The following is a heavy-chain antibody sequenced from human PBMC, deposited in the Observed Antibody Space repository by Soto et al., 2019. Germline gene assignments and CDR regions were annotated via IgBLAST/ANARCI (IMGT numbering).Heavy chain of an antibody. V-gene: IGHV1-69*01. J-gene: IGHJ4*02. CDR3: ARSEFYGSGSYPIDY. CDR2: IIPIFGTA. D-gene: IGHD3-10*01. Sequence: QVQLVQSGAEVKKPGSSVKVSCKASGGTFSSYAISWVRQAPGQGLEWMGGIIPIFGTANYAQKFQGRVTITADESTSTADMELSSLRSEDTAVYYCARSEFYGSGSYPIDYWGQGTLVTVSS. CDR1: GGTFSSYA.